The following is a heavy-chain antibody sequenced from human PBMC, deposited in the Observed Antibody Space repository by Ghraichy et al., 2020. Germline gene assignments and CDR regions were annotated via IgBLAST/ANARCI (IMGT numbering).Heavy chain of an antibody. J-gene: IGHJ6*02. D-gene: IGHD2-15*01. CDR1: GGSFSGYY. CDR2: INHSGST. Sequence: ETLSLTCAVYGGSFSGYYWSWIRQPPGKGLEWIGEINHSGSTNYNPSLKSRVTISVDTSKNQFSLKLSSVTAADTAVYYCARGDCSGGSCYYYYYGMDVWGQGTTVTVSS. CDR3: ARGDCSGGSCYYYYYGMDV. V-gene: IGHV4-34*01.